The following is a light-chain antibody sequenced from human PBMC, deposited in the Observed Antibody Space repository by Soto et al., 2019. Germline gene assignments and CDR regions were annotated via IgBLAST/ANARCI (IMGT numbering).Light chain of an antibody. Sequence: EIVLTQSPGTLSLSPGERATLSCRASQSISSSLAWYQQKPGQAPRLLIYGASSRATGIPGRFSGSESGTDFTLIISRLEPEDFAVYYCQQYGSSPITFGQGTRLEIK. CDR1: QSISSS. CDR3: QQYGSSPIT. J-gene: IGKJ5*01. V-gene: IGKV3-20*01. CDR2: GAS.